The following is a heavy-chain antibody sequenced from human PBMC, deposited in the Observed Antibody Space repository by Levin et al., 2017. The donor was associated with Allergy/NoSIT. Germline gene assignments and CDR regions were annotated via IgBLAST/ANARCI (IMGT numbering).Heavy chain of an antibody. CDR1: GGSISSYY. D-gene: IGHD3-9*01. Sequence: PSETLSLTCTVSGGSISSYYWSWIRQPPGKGLEWIGYIYYSGSTNYNPSLKSRVTISVDTSKNQFSLKLSSVTAADTAVYYCARADILTGYSEYPRPFDYWGQGTLVTVSS. J-gene: IGHJ4*02. V-gene: IGHV4-59*01. CDR2: IYYSGST. CDR3: ARADILTGYSEYPRPFDY.